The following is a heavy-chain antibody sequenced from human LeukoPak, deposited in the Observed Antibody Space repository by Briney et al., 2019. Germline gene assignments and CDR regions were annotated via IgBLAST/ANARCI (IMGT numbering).Heavy chain of an antibody. CDR3: ARKSRTYYYDSSGPFDY. J-gene: IGHJ4*02. CDR2: INHSGST. D-gene: IGHD3-22*01. CDR1: GGSFSGYY. Sequence: SETLSLTCAVYGGSFSGYYWSWIRQPPGKGLEWIGEINHSGSTNYNPSLKSRVTISVDTSKNQFSLKLSSVTAADTAVYYCARKSRTYYYDSSGPFDYWGQGTLVTVSS. V-gene: IGHV4-34*01.